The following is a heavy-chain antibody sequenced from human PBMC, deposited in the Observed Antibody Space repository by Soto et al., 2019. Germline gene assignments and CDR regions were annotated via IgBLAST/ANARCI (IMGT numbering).Heavy chain of an antibody. D-gene: IGHD6-19*01. Sequence: GGSLRLSCAASGFTFSSYWMSWVRQAPGKGLEWVANIKQDGSEKYYVDSVKGRFTISRDNAKNSLYLQMNSLRAEDTAVYYCARDPIYSSGWFDYWGQGTLVTVSS. CDR2: IKQDGSEK. CDR3: ARDPIYSSGWFDY. V-gene: IGHV3-7*01. J-gene: IGHJ4*02. CDR1: GFTFSSYW.